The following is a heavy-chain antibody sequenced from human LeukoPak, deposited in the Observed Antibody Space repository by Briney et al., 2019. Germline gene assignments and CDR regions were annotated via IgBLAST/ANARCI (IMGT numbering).Heavy chain of an antibody. V-gene: IGHV3-23*01. CDR2: ISGGGDST. CDR3: AKDAVYGVIVASRGFDC. Sequence: GGSLRLSCVASGFTFTNYAMSWVRQAPGKGLEWASGISGGGDSTYYADSVKGRFTISRDNSKNTLYLQMNSPRAEDTAVYYCAKDAVYGVIVASRGFDCWGQGTLVTVSS. J-gene: IGHJ4*02. D-gene: IGHD2-21*01. CDR1: GFTFTNYA.